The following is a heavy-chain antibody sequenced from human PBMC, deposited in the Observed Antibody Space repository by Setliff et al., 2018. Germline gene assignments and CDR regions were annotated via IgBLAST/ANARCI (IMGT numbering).Heavy chain of an antibody. D-gene: IGHD3-16*01. CDR2: INVSGGSA. CDR1: GYSFIRYY. J-gene: IGHJ4*02. CDR3: ARLGAIPEPGTGVLG. Sequence: ASVKVSCKTSGYSFIRYYMYWVRQAPGQGLEWMGLINVSGGSASYEQKFQGRVTLTRDTSISTSYMQLNSLTSDDTAVYYCARLGAIPEPGTGVLGWGQGTLVTVSS. V-gene: IGHV1-46*01.